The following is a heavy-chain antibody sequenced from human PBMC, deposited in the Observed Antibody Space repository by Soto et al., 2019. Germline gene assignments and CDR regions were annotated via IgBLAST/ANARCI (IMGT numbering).Heavy chain of an antibody. J-gene: IGHJ6*02. D-gene: IGHD2-21*01. Sequence: ASVKVSCKASGGTLGNYIINWVRLAPGQGLEWMGWIIPYNDNTKYAENFQGRVTLTTDTSTNTVYMELRSLTPDDTGVYFCARKPYSHYYGMDVWGQGTSVTVSS. CDR1: GGTLGNYI. CDR2: IIPYNDNT. CDR3: ARKPYSHYYGMDV. V-gene: IGHV1-18*01.